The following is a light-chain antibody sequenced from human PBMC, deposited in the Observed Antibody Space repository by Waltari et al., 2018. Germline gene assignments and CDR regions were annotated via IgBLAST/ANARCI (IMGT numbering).Light chain of an antibody. Sequence: EVVLTQSPGTSSLSPGERATLSCRASQSVSSNFLAWYQQKPGQAPRLLIYGASKRATGVPDRFSGSGSGTDFTLTISRLEPEDFAVYYCQQYVSYSTFGQGTKLEMK. J-gene: IGKJ2*01. CDR1: QSVSSNF. CDR2: GAS. CDR3: QQYVSYST. V-gene: IGKV3-20*01.